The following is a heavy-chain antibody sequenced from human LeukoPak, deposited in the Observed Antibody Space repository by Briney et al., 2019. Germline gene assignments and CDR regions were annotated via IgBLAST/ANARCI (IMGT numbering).Heavy chain of an antibody. V-gene: IGHV4-59*08. J-gene: IGHJ3*02. CDR3: ARLACGYYYDSSGYCVDAFDI. D-gene: IGHD3-22*01. CDR2: IYYSGST. Sequence: PSETLSLTCTVSVGSISSYYCSWIRQPPGKGLEWIGYIYYSGSTNYNPSLKSRVPLSVDTSRNQFSMKLSSVTAADTAVYYCARLACGYYYDSSGYCVDAFDIWGQGTMVTVSS. CDR1: VGSISSYY.